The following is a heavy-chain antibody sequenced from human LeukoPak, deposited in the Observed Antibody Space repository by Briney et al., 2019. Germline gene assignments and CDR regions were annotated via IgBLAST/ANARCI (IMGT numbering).Heavy chain of an antibody. J-gene: IGHJ6*03. Sequence: SETLSLTCTDSGGSISSYYWSWIRQPPGKGLEWIGYIYYSGSTNYNPSLRSRVTISVGTSKNQFSLKLSSVTAADTAVYYCARTVNTAFAYYYYYMDVWGKGTTVTVSS. CDR1: GGSISSYY. CDR3: ARTVNTAFAYYYYYMDV. V-gene: IGHV4-59*01. CDR2: IYYSGST. D-gene: IGHD5-18*01.